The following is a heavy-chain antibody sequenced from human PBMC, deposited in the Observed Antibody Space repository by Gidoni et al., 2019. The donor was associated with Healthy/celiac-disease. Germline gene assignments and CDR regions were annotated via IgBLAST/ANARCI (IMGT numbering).Heavy chain of an antibody. J-gene: IGHJ4*02. V-gene: IGHV3-30-3*01. CDR2: ISDDGSNK. CDR1: GFTFSSSA. Sequence: QVQLVESGGGVVQPGRSLSLSCAASGFTFSSSAMHWVGQAPGKGLKWVPVISDDGSNKYYADSGKGRFTISRDNSKNTLYLQMNSLRAEDTAVYYCASPGGGTYDSGIDYWGQGTLVTVSS. CDR3: ASPGGGTYDSGIDY. D-gene: IGHD3-22*01.